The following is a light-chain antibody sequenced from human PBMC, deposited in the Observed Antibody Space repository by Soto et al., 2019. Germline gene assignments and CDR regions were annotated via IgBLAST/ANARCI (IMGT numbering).Light chain of an antibody. CDR3: QQRSNWPPVIT. Sequence: EFVLTQSPGTLSLSPWERATLSCRSSQTVRNNYLAWYQQKPGQAPKLLIYDASSRATGIPGRFSGSGSGTDFTLTISSLEPEDFAVYYCQQRSNWPPVITFGQGTRLEIK. CDR1: QTVRNNY. V-gene: IGKV3D-20*02. CDR2: DAS. J-gene: IGKJ5*01.